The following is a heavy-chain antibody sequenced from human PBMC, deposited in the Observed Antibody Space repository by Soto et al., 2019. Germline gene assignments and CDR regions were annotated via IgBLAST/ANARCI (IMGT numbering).Heavy chain of an antibody. V-gene: IGHV2-5*02. CDR2: IYWDDDE. CDR1: GVSLSTSGGG. J-gene: IGHJ5*02. CDR3: AHKIGLNHWFDP. D-gene: IGHD3-16*01. Sequence: QITLNESGPTLVKPTQTLTLTCTFSGVSLSTSGGGVGWIRQPPGKALEWLALIYWDDDERYNPSLRTRLTITKDTSKNQLVLKMTNMDPVDTATYYCAHKIGLNHWFDPWGQGTLVTVSS.